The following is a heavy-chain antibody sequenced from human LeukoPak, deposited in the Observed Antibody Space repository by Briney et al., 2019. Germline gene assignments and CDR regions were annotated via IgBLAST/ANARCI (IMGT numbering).Heavy chain of an antibody. Sequence: GSLRLSCAASGFTFSSYAMSWVRQAPGKGLEWVSAISGSGGSTYYADSVKGRFTISRDNSKNTLYLQMNSLRAEDTAVYYCAKDISSSWSFDYWGQGTLVTVSS. D-gene: IGHD6-13*01. CDR2: ISGSGGST. CDR1: GFTFSSYA. V-gene: IGHV3-23*01. J-gene: IGHJ4*02. CDR3: AKDISSSWSFDY.